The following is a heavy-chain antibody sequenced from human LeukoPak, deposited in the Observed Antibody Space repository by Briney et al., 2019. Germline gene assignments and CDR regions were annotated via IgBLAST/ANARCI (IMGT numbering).Heavy chain of an antibody. CDR2: IYYSGST. CDR3: ARPVPTYYYDSSGYNWYFDL. V-gene: IGHV4-39*07. D-gene: IGHD3-22*01. J-gene: IGHJ2*01. Sequence: SQTLSLTCTVSGGSISSGGYYWGWTRQPPGKGLEWIGSIYYSGSTYYNPSLKSRVTISVDTSKNQFSLKLSSVTAADTAVYYCARPVPTYYYDSSGYNWYFDLWGRGTLVTVSS. CDR1: GGSISSGGYY.